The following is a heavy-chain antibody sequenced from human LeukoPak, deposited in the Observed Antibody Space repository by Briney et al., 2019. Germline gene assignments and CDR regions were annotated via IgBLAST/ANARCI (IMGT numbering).Heavy chain of an antibody. D-gene: IGHD3-10*01. CDR1: GGSISNYY. Sequence: SETLSLTCTVSGGSISNYYWSWIRQPPGKGLEWIGYIYYSGSTNYNPSLKSRVTISVDTSKNQFSLKLSSVTAADTAVYYCARVGYYGSGNHYDDRGAFDCWGQGTLVTVSS. V-gene: IGHV4-59*01. CDR2: IYYSGST. CDR3: ARVGYYGSGNHYDDRGAFDC. J-gene: IGHJ4*02.